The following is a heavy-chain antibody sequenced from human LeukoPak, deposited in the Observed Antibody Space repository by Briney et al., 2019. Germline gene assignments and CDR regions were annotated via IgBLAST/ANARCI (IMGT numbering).Heavy chain of an antibody. J-gene: IGHJ4*02. Sequence: GGSLRLSCAASGFIFSNYWMSWVRQAPGKGLEWVANIKQGGSEKYYIDSVKGRFTISRDNAKNSLYLQMNSLRAEDTAVYYCARDQLYCGGPTCYRTGDDSWGQGTLVTVSS. CDR2: IKQGGSEK. CDR3: ARDQLYCGGPTCYRTGDDS. D-gene: IGHD2-2*02. CDR1: GFIFSNYW. V-gene: IGHV3-7*01.